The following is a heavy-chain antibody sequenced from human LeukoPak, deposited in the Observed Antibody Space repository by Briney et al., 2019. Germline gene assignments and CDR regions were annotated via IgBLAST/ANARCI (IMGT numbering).Heavy chain of an antibody. CDR2: ISAYNGNT. CDR3: ARDEDIVVVPAAILRY. D-gene: IGHD2-2*01. J-gene: IGHJ4*02. V-gene: IGHV1-18*04. Sequence: ASVKVSCKASGYTFTTYGITWVRQAPGQGLEWMGWISAYNGNTNYAQKLQGRVTMTTDTSTSTAYMELRSLRSDDTAVYYCARDEDIVVVPAAILRYWGQGTLVTVSS. CDR1: GYTFTTYG.